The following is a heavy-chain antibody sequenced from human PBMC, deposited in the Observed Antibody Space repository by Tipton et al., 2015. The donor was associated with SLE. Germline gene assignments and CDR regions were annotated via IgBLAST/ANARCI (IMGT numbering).Heavy chain of an antibody. D-gene: IGHD3-16*01. CDR2: MYYTGIT. CDR3: ARESLGRPRVSAFDI. CDR1: GGSISSSSYY. V-gene: IGHV4-39*07. J-gene: IGHJ3*02. Sequence: TLSLTCIVSGGSISSSSYYWGWIRQPPGKKLEWIGYMYYTGITKFNPSLGSRVAISVDTSKNQFSLRLSSMTAADTAVYYCARESLGRPRVSAFDIWGQGAVVTVSS.